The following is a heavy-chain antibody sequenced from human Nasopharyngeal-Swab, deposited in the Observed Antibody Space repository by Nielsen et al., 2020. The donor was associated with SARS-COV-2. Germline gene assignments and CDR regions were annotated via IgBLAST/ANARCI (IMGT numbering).Heavy chain of an antibody. CDR1: GFTFSDYY. V-gene: IGHV3-11*05. CDR3: ARERPGWPRGLYYGMDV. J-gene: IGHJ6*02. Sequence: GESLKISCAASGFTFSDYYMSWIRQAPGKGLEWVSYISSSSSYTNYADSVKGRFTISRDNAKNSLYLQMNSLRAEDTAVYYCARERPGWPRGLYYGMDVWGQGTTVTVSS. D-gene: IGHD2-15*01. CDR2: ISSSSSYT.